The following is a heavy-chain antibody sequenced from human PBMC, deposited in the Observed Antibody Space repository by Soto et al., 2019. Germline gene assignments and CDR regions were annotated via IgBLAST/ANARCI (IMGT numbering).Heavy chain of an antibody. V-gene: IGHV5-51*01. J-gene: IGHJ3*01. Sequence: PGESLNISCKASGYRFSSYWIGWVRQMPGKGLEWMGIIYPGDSDTRKSPSFQGQVTISADKSISTAYLQWSSLKASDTAMYYCARHGEGSTSSEPFEVWGQGTMVTVSS. CDR2: IYPGDSDT. D-gene: IGHD6-6*01. CDR3: ARHGEGSTSSEPFEV. CDR1: GYRFSSYW.